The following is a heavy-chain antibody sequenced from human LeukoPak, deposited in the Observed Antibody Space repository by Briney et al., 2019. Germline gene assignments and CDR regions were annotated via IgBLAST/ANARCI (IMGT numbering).Heavy chain of an antibody. CDR2: ISAYNGNT. Sequence: EASVTVSCTASGYTFTSYGISWVRQAPGQGLEWMGWISAYNGNTNYAQKLQGRVTMTTDTSTSTAYMELRSLRSDDTAVYYCARAPKYCSSTSCLYYYYYGMDVWGKGTTVTVSS. CDR1: GYTFTSYG. CDR3: ARAPKYCSSTSCLYYYYYGMDV. J-gene: IGHJ6*04. V-gene: IGHV1-18*04. D-gene: IGHD2-2*01.